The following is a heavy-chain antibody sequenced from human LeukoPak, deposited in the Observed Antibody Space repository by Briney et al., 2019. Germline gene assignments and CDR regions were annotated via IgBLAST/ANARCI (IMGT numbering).Heavy chain of an antibody. J-gene: IGHJ4*02. CDR3: ARGLDFWSGSYDY. CDR2: ISSTSNTI. CDR1: GFTFSTYS. Sequence: GGSLRLSCAASGFTFSTYSLNWVRQAPGKGLEWVSYISSTSNTIYYADSVKGRFTISRDNAKNSLYLQMNSLRAEDTAVYYCARGLDFWSGSYDYWGQGSLVTVSS. V-gene: IGHV3-48*01. D-gene: IGHD3-3*01.